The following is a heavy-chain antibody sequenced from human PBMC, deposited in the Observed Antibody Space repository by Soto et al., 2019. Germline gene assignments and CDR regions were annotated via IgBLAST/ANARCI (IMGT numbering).Heavy chain of an antibody. D-gene: IGHD3-3*01. CDR2: IKQDGSEK. CDR1: GFTFNTSW. J-gene: IGHJ4*02. CDR3: ASGGVTGD. V-gene: IGHV3-7*01. Sequence: EVQLVESGGGLVQPGGSLKLSCAASGFTFNTSWMRWVRQAPGKGMEWVAKIKQDGSEKYYVDSVKGRFTISRDNAKNSLYMQMNSLRAEDTAVYYCASGGVTGDWGQGTLVTVSS.